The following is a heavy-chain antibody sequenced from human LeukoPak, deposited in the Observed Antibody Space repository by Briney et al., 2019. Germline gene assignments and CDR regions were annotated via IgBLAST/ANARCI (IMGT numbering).Heavy chain of an antibody. V-gene: IGHV3-11*01. CDR3: ARTDCSGGSCYGLHDYYMDV. D-gene: IGHD2-15*01. Sequence: GGSLRLSCAASGFTFSDYYMSWIRQAPGKGLEWVSYISRSGRTIYYADSVKGRFTISRDDAKNSLYLQMNSLRAEDTAVYYCARTDCSGGSCYGLHDYYMDVWGKGTTVTVSS. CDR2: ISRSGRTI. CDR1: GFTFSDYY. J-gene: IGHJ6*03.